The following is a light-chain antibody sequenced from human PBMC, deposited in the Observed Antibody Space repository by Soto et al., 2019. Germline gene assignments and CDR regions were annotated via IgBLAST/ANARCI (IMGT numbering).Light chain of an antibody. CDR2: GAS. CDR3: QQYET. CDR1: QSVSSSY. J-gene: IGKJ1*01. V-gene: IGKV3-20*01. Sequence: EIVMTQSPATLSVSPWERATLSCRASQSVSSSYLAWYQQKPGQAPRLLIYGASSRATGVPDRFSGSGSGTDFTLTISRLEPEDFAVYYCQQYETFGQGTKVDIK.